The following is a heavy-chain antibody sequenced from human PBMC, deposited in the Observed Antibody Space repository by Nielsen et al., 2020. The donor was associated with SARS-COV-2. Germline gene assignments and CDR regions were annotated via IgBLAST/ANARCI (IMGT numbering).Heavy chain of an antibody. CDR2: ISASGGST. D-gene: IGHD3-10*01. CDR1: GFTFNIYA. CDR3: AKDDVVRGDAFDI. V-gene: IGHV3-23*01. Sequence: GGSLTLSFIASGFTFNIYALAWVRRTPGRGLQWVSGISASGGSTYYTDSVKGRFAVSRDNSRNTLYLQMHSLRVEDTALYYCAKDDVVRGDAFDIWGQGTMVTVSS. J-gene: IGHJ3*02.